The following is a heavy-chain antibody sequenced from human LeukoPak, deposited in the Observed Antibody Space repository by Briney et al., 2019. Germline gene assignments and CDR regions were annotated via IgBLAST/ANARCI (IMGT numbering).Heavy chain of an antibody. CDR2: IYYSGST. CDR3: ASISSSSWYSSGVDQ. CDR1: GGSISSSSYY. D-gene: IGHD6-13*01. J-gene: IGHJ4*02. Sequence: PSETLSLTCTVSGGSISSSSYYWGWIRQPPGKGLEWIGSIYYSGSTYYNPSLKGRVTISVDTSKDQFSLKLSSVTAADTAVYYCASISSSSWYSSGVDQWGQGTLVTVSS. V-gene: IGHV4-39*07.